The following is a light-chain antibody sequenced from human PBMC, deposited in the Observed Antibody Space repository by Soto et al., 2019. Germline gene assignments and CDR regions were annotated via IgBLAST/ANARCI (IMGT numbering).Light chain of an antibody. CDR2: GSR. J-gene: IGLJ1*01. V-gene: IGLV1-40*01. CDR1: SSNIGAGHD. CDR3: QSYDSSLSAHYV. Sequence: QSVLTQPPSVSGAPGQRVTISCTGSSSNIGAGHDVHWYQQLPGSAPKLLIYGSRNRPSGVPDRFSGSRSGTSASLAITGLQAEDEAYYYCQSYDSSLSAHYVFGTGTKVTVL.